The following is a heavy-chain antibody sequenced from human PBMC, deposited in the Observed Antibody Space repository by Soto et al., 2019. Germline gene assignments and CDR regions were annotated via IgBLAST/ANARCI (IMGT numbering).Heavy chain of an antibody. V-gene: IGHV1-69*13. CDR3: ARGYYYDSSGYPPYYFDY. J-gene: IGHJ4*02. Sequence: ASVKVSCKASGGTFSSYAISWVRQAPGQGLEWMGGIIPIFGTANYAQKFQGRVTITADESTSTAYMELSSLRSEDTAVYYCARGYYYDSSGYPPYYFDYWGQGTLVTVSS. D-gene: IGHD3-22*01. CDR1: GGTFSSYA. CDR2: IIPIFGTA.